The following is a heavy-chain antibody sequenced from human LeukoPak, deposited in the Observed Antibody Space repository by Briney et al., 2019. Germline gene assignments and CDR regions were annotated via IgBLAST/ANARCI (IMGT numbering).Heavy chain of an antibody. J-gene: IGHJ3*02. CDR1: GYTLTELS. CDR2: FDPEDGET. V-gene: IGHV1-24*01. Sequence: ASVTVSCKVSGYTLTELSMHWVRQAPGKGLEWMGGFDPEDGETIYAQKFQGRVTMTEDTSTDTAYMELSSLRSEDTAVYYCATVPLEGLLWFGELLSAFDIWGQGTMVTVSS. D-gene: IGHD3-10*01. CDR3: ATVPLEGLLWFGELLSAFDI.